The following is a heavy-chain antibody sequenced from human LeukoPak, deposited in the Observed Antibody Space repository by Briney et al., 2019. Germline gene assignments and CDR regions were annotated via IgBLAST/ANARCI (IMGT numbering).Heavy chain of an antibody. CDR1: GFTFSSYA. J-gene: IGHJ6*03. CDR3: ARAHSLYYYYYYMDV. CDR2: ISYDGSNK. Sequence: GGSLRLSCAASGFTFSSYAMHWVRQAPGKGLEWVAVISYDGSNKYYADSVKGRFTISRDNSKNTLYLQMNSLRAEDTAVCYCARAHSLYYYYYYMDVWGKGTTVTVSS. V-gene: IGHV3-30*04.